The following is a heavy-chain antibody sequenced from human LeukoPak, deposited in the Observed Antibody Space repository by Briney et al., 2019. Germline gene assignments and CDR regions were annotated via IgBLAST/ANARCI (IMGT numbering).Heavy chain of an antibody. J-gene: IGHJ4*02. D-gene: IGHD6-19*01. V-gene: IGHV3-30*03. CDR1: GFTFSIYG. Sequence: PGRSLTLSCAASGFTFSIYGMHWVRQAPGKGLEWVAVISYDGSNEYYADSVKGRFTISRDNSKNTLYLQMNSLRAEDTAVYYCARHLSKQWLVQGYWGQGTLVTVSS. CDR3: ARHLSKQWLVQGY. CDR2: ISYDGSNE.